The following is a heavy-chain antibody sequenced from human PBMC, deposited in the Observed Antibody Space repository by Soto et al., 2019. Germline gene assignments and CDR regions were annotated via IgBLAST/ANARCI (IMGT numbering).Heavy chain of an antibody. CDR2: ISYDGSNK. D-gene: IGHD3-10*01. CDR3: ARVARGASFPFDY. V-gene: IGHV3-30-3*01. Sequence: QVQLVESGGGVVQPGRSLRLSCAASGFTFSSYAMHWVRQAPGKGLEWVAVISYDGSNKYYADSVKGRFTISRDNSKNARYLQMNSLRAEDTAVYYCARVARGASFPFDYWGQGTLVTVST. J-gene: IGHJ4*02. CDR1: GFTFSSYA.